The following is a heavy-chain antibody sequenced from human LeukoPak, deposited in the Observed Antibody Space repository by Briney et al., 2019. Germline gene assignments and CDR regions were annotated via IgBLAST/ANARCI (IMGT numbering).Heavy chain of an antibody. CDR2: IRDDGSNK. D-gene: IGHD6-19*01. V-gene: IGHV3-30*02. Sequence: GGSLRLSCAASGFTFSRYCMHWVRQAPGKGLEWVTFIRDDGSNKYYGDSVKGRFTISRDNSKNTLYLQMDSLRAEDTAVYYCAKSHAAVAGNRGSDFWGQGILVTVSS. CDR1: GFTFSRYC. CDR3: AKSHAAVAGNRGSDF. J-gene: IGHJ4*02.